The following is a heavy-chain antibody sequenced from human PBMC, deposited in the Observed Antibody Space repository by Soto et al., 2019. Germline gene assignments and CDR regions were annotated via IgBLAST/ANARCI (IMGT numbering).Heavy chain of an antibody. J-gene: IGHJ4*02. CDR2: ISYDGSIK. CDR3: ARAEAVAGPYYFDY. Sequence: GSLRLSCAASGVSFRISAMHWVRQAPGKGLEWVAVISYDGSIKYYADSVKGRFTISRDNSKNTLYLQMNSLRADDTAVYYCARAEAVAGPYYFDYWGQGTLVTVSS. D-gene: IGHD6-19*01. V-gene: IGHV3-30-3*01. CDR1: GVSFRISA.